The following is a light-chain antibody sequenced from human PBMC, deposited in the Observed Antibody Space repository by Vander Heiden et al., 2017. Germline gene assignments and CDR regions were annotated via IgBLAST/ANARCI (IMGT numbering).Light chain of an antibody. Sequence: EIVLTPSPGTLSLSPGERATLSCRASQSVSSSYLAWYQQKPGQTPRLLSYGASSRATGIPDRFSGSGSGADFTLTISSLEPEDFAVYYCHQYGSSPFTFGPGTTVDIK. J-gene: IGKJ3*01. CDR1: QSVSSSY. CDR2: GAS. V-gene: IGKV3-20*01. CDR3: HQYGSSPFT.